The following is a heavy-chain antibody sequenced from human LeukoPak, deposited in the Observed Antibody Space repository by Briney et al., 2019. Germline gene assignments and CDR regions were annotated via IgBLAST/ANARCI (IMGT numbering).Heavy chain of an antibody. CDR3: RKVYSSSWYVGGGDY. V-gene: IGHV3-23*01. CDR2: ISGSGGST. J-gene: IGHJ4*02. D-gene: IGHD6-13*01. CDR1: GFTFSSYA. Sequence: GGSLRLSCAASGFTFSSYAMSWVRQAPGKGLEWVSAISGSGGSTYYADSVKGRFTISRDNSKNTLYLQMNSLRAEDTAVYYCRKVYSSSWYVGGGDYWGQGTPVTVSS.